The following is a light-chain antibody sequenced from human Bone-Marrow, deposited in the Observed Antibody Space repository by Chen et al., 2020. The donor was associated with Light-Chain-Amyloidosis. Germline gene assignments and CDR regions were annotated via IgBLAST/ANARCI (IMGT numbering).Light chain of an antibody. J-gene: IGKJ4*01. Sequence: EIVLTQSPATLSLSPGERATLPCRASQSVNSFLGWYQQKPGQAPRLLIYDASNRATGIPARFSGCGSGSDFTLTISSLEPDDFAVYYCQQRRSWPLTFGGGTKVEI. V-gene: IGKV3-11*01. CDR2: DAS. CDR3: QQRRSWPLT. CDR1: QSVNSF.